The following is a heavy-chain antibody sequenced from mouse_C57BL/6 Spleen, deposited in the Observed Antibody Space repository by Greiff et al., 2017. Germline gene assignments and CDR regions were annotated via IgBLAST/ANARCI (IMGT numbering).Heavy chain of an antibody. D-gene: IGHD3-3*01. CDR1: GFTFSSYA. V-gene: IGHV5-4*01. CDR2: ISDGGSYT. CDR3: ARDRGQDYFDY. J-gene: IGHJ2*01. Sequence: EVKLMASGGGLVKPGGSLKLSCAASGFTFSSYAMSWVRQTPEKRLEWVATISDGGSYTYYPDNVKGRFTISRDNAKNNLYLQMSHLKSEDTAMYYCARDRGQDYFDYWGQGTTLTVSS.